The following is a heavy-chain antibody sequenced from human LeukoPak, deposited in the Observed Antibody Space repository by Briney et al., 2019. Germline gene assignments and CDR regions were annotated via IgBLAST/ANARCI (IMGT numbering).Heavy chain of an antibody. CDR3: AKTYGSGAFDY. CDR2: INHSGGST. V-gene: IGHV3-23*01. J-gene: IGHJ4*02. CDR1: GFTFSNYA. D-gene: IGHD3-10*01. Sequence: GGSLRLSCAASGFTFSNYAMSWVRQAPGKGLEWVSAINHSGGSTYYADSVKGRFTISRDNSKNTLYLQMNSLRAEDTAVYYCAKTYGSGAFDYWGQGTLVTVSS.